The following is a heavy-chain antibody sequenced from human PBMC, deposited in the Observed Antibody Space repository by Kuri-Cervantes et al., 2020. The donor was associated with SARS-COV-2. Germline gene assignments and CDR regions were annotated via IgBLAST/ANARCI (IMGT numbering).Heavy chain of an antibody. CDR3: ARRTYYDFWSGYFDY. J-gene: IGHJ4*02. Sequence: SETLSLTCTVSGGSISSSSYYWGWLRQPPGKGLEWIGSIYYSGSTYYNPSLKSRVTISVDTSKNQFSLKLSSVTAADTAVYYCARRTYYDFWSGYFDYWGQGTLVTVSS. V-gene: IGHV4-39*01. CDR1: GGSISSSSYY. D-gene: IGHD3-3*01. CDR2: IYYSGST.